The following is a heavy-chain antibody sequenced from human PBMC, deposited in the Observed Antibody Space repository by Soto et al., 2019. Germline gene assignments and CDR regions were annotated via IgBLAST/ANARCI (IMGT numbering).Heavy chain of an antibody. J-gene: IGHJ4*02. D-gene: IGHD4-17*01. CDR2: INHSGST. Sequence: SETLSLTCAVYGGSFSGYYWSWIRQPPGKGLEWIGEINHSGSTNYNPTLKSRVTISVDTSKNQFSLKLSSVTAADTAVYYCARPYGGKGSGFDYWGQGTLVTVSS. CDR3: ARPYGGKGSGFDY. V-gene: IGHV4-34*01. CDR1: GGSFSGYY.